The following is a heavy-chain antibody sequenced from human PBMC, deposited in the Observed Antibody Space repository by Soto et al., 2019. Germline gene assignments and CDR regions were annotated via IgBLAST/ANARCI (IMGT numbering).Heavy chain of an antibody. J-gene: IGHJ5*02. CDR3: ARVWFGESSWFDP. V-gene: IGHV4-30-2*01. CDR1: GGSITIGGYC. D-gene: IGHD3-10*01. Sequence: QLQLQESGSGLVKPSQTLSLTCTVSGGSITIGGYCWSWIRQPPGQGLEWIGYICHSGNTYSNPSLKSRVTPSLDRSKNQFSLNLSSVTAADTAVYYCARVWFGESSWFDPWGQGTLVTVSS. CDR2: ICHSGNT.